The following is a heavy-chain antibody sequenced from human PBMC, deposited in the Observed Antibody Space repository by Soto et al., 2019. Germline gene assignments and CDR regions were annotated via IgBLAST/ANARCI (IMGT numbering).Heavy chain of an antibody. V-gene: IGHV3-7*01. CDR3: ARGAYCGSDCHFYFDY. J-gene: IGHJ4*02. CDR1: GFTFSSYW. Sequence: EVQLVESGGHLVQPGGSLRLSCAASGFTFSSYWMSWVRQAPGKGLEWMANIKQDGRGKNYVDSVKGRFIISRDNAKNSLYLQMDSLRAEDTAVYYCARGAYCGSDCHFYFDYWGQGTPVTVSA. CDR2: IKQDGRGK. D-gene: IGHD2-21*02.